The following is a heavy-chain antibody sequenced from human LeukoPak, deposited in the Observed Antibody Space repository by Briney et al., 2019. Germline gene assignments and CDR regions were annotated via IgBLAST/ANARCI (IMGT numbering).Heavy chain of an antibody. Sequence: GGSLRLSCAASGFTFSSYGMHWVRQAPGKGLEWVAFIRFDGSIKYYAESVKGRFTISRDNAKNTLYLQMNSLRVEDTAVYYCAKQDYNYWGQGTLVTVSS. V-gene: IGHV3-30*02. CDR2: IRFDGSIK. CDR3: AKQDYNY. CDR1: GFTFSSYG. D-gene: IGHD4-11*01. J-gene: IGHJ4*02.